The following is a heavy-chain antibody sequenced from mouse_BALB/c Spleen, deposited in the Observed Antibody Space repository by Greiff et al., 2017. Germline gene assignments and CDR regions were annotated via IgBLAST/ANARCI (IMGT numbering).Heavy chain of an antibody. CDR3: ARQYYGNYYYAMDY. D-gene: IGHD2-1*01. J-gene: IGHJ4*01. CDR1: GFAFSSYD. CDR2: ISSGGGST. V-gene: IGHV5-12-1*01. Sequence: EVMLVESGGGLVKPGGSLKLSCAASGFAFSSYDMSWVRQTPEKRLEWVAYISSGGGSTYYPDTVKGRFTISRDNAKNTLYLQMSSLKSEDTAMYYCARQYYGNYYYAMDYWGQGTSVTVSS.